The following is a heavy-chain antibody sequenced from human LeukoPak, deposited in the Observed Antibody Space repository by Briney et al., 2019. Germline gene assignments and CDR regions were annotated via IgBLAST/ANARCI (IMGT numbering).Heavy chain of an antibody. CDR1: GFSLSTSGVG. Sequence: SGPTLVNPTQTLTLTCTFSGFSLSTSGVGVGWVRQPPGKALEWLALIYWDDDERYSPSLKSRLTITKDTSKNQVVLTMTNMDPVDTATYYCAPLGGAVAGTNWFDPWGQGTLVTVSS. CDR3: APLGGAVAGTNWFDP. J-gene: IGHJ5*02. CDR2: IYWDDDE. D-gene: IGHD6-19*01. V-gene: IGHV2-5*02.